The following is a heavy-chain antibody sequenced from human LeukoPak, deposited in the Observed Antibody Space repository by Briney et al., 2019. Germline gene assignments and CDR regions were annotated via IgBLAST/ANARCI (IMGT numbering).Heavy chain of an antibody. CDR2: IYTSGST. CDR1: GGSISSYY. V-gene: IGHV4-4*07. D-gene: IGHD2-2*01. Sequence: SETLSLTCTVSGGSISSYYWSWIRQPAGKGLEWIGRIYTSGSTNYNPSLKSRVTMSVDTSKNQFSLKLSSVTAADTAVYYCASAAYCSSTSCYGSDAFDIWGQGTMVTVSS. J-gene: IGHJ3*02. CDR3: ASAAYCSSTSCYGSDAFDI.